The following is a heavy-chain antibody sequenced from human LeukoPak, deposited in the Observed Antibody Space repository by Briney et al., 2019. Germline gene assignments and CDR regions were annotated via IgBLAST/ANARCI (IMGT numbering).Heavy chain of an antibody. J-gene: IGHJ4*02. CDR1: GFTFSSYA. Sequence: GGSLRLSCAASGFTFSSYAMSWVRQAPGKGLEWVSGISGSGGSTYYADSVKGRLTISRDNSNNTLYLQMNSLRAEDTAVYYCAKSYGDYLGYFDSWGQGTLVTVSS. D-gene: IGHD4-17*01. CDR3: AKSYGDYLGYFDS. CDR2: ISGSGGST. V-gene: IGHV3-23*01.